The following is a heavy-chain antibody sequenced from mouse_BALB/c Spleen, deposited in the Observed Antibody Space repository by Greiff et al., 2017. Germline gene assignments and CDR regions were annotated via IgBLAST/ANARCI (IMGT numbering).Heavy chain of an antibody. D-gene: IGHD1-1*01. J-gene: IGHJ4*01. V-gene: IGHV2-5-1*01. CDR1: GFSLTSYG. CDR2: IWRGGST. CDR3: AKNAYYYGSSYYAMDY. Sequence: QVQLQQSGPSLVQPSQSLSITCTVSGFSLTSYGVHWVRQSPGKGLEWLGVIWRGGSTDYNAAFMSRLSITKDNSKSQVFFKMNSLQADDTAIYYCAKNAYYYGSSYYAMDYWGQGTSVTVSS.